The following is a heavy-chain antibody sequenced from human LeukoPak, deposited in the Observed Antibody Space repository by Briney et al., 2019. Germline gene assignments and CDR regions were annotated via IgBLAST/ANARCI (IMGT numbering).Heavy chain of an antibody. CDR1: GFTLSNYW. Sequence: GGSLRLSCATSGFTLSNYWMTWVRQAPGKGLEWVANIGEDGGEKYYVESVKGRFTISRDNAKNSVDLQMNSLRGEDTAVYYCARGGQRWLDPWGQGTPVTVAS. D-gene: IGHD2-2*01. J-gene: IGHJ5*02. CDR2: IGEDGGEK. CDR3: ARGGQRWLDP. V-gene: IGHV3-7*04.